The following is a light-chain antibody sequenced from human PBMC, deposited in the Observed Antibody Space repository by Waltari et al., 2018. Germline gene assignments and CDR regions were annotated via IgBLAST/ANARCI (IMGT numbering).Light chain of an antibody. J-gene: IGKJ1*01. Sequence: DIQMTQSPSTLSASLGDRVTITCRASQSISSWLAWDQQKPGKAPKVLISKASSLESGVPSRFSGSGSGTEFTLTISSLQPDDFATYYCQHYSSYSRTFGQGTKVDIK. V-gene: IGKV1-5*03. CDR2: KAS. CDR1: QSISSW. CDR3: QHYSSYSRT.